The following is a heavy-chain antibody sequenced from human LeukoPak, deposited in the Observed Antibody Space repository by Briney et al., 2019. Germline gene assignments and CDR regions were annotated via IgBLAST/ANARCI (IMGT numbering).Heavy chain of an antibody. Sequence: SETLSLTCTVSGVSISSYDWSWIRQHPGKGLEWIGYIYYSGSTNYNPSLKSRVTISVDTSKNQFSLKLSSVTAADTAVYYCARDTGFRHGYYYYGMDVWGQGTTVTVSS. J-gene: IGHJ6*02. D-gene: IGHD1-14*01. CDR2: IYYSGST. V-gene: IGHV4-59*01. CDR3: ARDTGFRHGYYYYGMDV. CDR1: GVSISSYD.